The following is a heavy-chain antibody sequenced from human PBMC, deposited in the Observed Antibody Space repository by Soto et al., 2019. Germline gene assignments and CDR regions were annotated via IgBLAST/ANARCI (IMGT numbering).Heavy chain of an antibody. Sequence: GGSLRLSCAASGFTFSNYAMNWVRQGPRKGLEWVSTISASGDNKHYADSVQGRFTISRDSSHNTLYLQMSSLRAEDTAVYYCAKDLDSSGRYEDNWSDPWGQGTLVTVSS. V-gene: IGHV3-23*01. D-gene: IGHD6-19*01. J-gene: IGHJ5*02. CDR2: ISASGDNK. CDR1: GFTFSNYA. CDR3: AKDLDSSGRYEDNWSDP.